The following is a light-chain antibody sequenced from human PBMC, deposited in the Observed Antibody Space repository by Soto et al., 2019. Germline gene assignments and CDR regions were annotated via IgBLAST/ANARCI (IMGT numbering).Light chain of an antibody. CDR3: TSYTSTSTYV. J-gene: IGLJ1*01. Sequence: QSALTQPASVSGSPGQSITISCTGTSSDIGGYNSVSWYQQHPGKAPKLMIYEVSNRPSGISDRFSGSKSGNTASLTISGLLAEDEADYYCTSYTSTSTYVFGTGTKVTVL. CDR2: EVS. CDR1: SSDIGGYNS. V-gene: IGLV2-14*01.